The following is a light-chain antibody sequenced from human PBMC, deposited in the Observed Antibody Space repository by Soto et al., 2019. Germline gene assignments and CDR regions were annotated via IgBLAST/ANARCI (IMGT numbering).Light chain of an antibody. CDR2: EVS. V-gene: IGLV2-8*01. J-gene: IGLJ1*01. CDR1: SSAVGGYNY. Sequence: QSVLTQPPSASGSPGQSVTISCTGTSSAVGGYNYVSWYQQHPGKAPKLMIYEVSKRPSGVPDRFSGSKSGNTASLTVSGLQAEDEADYYCSSYAGSNNSLYVFGTGTKVTVL. CDR3: SSYAGSNNSLYV.